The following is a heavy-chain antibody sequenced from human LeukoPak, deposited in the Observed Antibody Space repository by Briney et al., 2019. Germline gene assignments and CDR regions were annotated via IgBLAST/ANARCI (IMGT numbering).Heavy chain of an antibody. D-gene: IGHD3-9*01. J-gene: IGHJ5*02. Sequence: SETLSLTCTVSGGSISSYYWSWIRQPPGKGLEWIGYIYYSGSTNYNPSLKSRVTISVDTSKNQFSLKLSSVTAADTAVYYCAREEYYDILTGYCTNRGWFDPWGQGTLVTVSS. CDR1: GGSISSYY. CDR3: AREEYYDILTGYCTNRGWFDP. CDR2: IYYSGST. V-gene: IGHV4-59*01.